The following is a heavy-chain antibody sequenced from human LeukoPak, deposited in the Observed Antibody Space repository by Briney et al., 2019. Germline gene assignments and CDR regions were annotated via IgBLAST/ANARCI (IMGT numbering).Heavy chain of an antibody. J-gene: IGHJ5*02. CDR1: GGTFSSYA. Sequence: ASVKVSCKASGGTFSSYAISWVRQAPGQGLEWMGGIIPIFGTANYAQKFQGRVTITADESTSTAYMELSSLRSEDTAVYYCAREESNCSSTSCPDWFDPWGQGTLVTVSS. CDR2: IIPIFGTA. D-gene: IGHD2-2*01. V-gene: IGHV1-69*13. CDR3: AREESNCSSTSCPDWFDP.